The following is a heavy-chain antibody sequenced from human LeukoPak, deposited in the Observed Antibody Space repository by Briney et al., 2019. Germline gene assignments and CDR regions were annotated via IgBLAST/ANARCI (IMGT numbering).Heavy chain of an antibody. V-gene: IGHV5-51*01. CDR2: IYGAEYTT. CDR1: GYSFTSYW. CDR3: ARRPAGTRTFDY. D-gene: IGHD1-7*01. Sequence: NSGESLKISCKGSGYSFTSYWIGWVRQMPGKGLEWMGVIYGAEYTTIYSPPFHGQITISADKSISTAYLQWTSLKASDTAMYYCARRPAGTRTFDYWGQGALVTVSS. J-gene: IGHJ4*02.